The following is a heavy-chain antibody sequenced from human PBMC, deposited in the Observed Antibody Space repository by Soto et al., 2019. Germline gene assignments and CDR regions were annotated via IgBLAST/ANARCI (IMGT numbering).Heavy chain of an antibody. CDR3: ASSPIFGVVIGAFDI. CDR2: IYYSGST. D-gene: IGHD3-3*01. CDR1: GGSISSGGYY. J-gene: IGHJ3*02. V-gene: IGHV4-31*03. Sequence: QVQLQESGPGLVKPSQTLSLTCTVSGGSISSGGYYWSWIRQHPGKGLEWIGYIYYSGSTYYNPSLKSRVTISVDTSNNQFSLKLSSVTAADTAVYYYASSPIFGVVIGAFDIWGQGTMVTVSS.